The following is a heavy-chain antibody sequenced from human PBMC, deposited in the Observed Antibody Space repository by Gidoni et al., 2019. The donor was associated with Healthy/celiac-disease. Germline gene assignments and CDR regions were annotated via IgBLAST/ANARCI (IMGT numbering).Heavy chain of an antibody. V-gene: IGHV4-38-2*01. D-gene: IGHD5-18*01. J-gene: IGHJ3*02. CDR3: ATVYSYVRWRAFDI. CDR1: GYSISSGYY. CDR2: IYHSGST. Sequence: QVQLQESGPGLVKPSETLSLTCAVSGYSISSGYYWGWIRQPPGKGLEWIGSIYHSGSTYYNPSLKSRVTISVDTSKNQFSLKLSSVTAADTAVYYCATVYSYVRWRAFDIWGQGTMVTVSS.